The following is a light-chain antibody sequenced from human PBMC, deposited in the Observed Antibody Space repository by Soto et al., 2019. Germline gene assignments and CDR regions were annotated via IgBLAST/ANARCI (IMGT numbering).Light chain of an antibody. CDR3: HKYNSAPSLT. CDR2: KAS. Sequence: DLQMTPSPPTLSASAGDRVTITCRASESISSWLAWYQQKPGKAPKLLMYKASSLESGVPSRFSGSGSGTEFTLTISSLQSEDVATYFCHKYNSAPSLTFGGGTKGDIK. V-gene: IGKV1-5*03. CDR1: ESISSW. J-gene: IGKJ4*01.